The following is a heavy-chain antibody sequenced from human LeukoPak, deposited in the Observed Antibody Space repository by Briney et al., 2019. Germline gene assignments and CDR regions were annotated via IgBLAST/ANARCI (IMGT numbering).Heavy chain of an antibody. D-gene: IGHD6-6*01. CDR2: IYYSGST. CDR3: ARGVSSIAARPWFDP. Sequence: KPSQTLSLTCTVSGGSISSGDYYWSWIRQPPGKGLEWIGYIYYSGSTYYNPSLKSRVTILVDTSKNQFSLKLSSVTAADTAVYYCARGVSSIAARPWFDPWGQGTLVTVSS. J-gene: IGHJ5*02. CDR1: GGSISSGDYY. V-gene: IGHV4-30-4*08.